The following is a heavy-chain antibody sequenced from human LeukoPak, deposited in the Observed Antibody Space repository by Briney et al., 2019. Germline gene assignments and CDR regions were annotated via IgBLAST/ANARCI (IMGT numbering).Heavy chain of an antibody. V-gene: IGHV3-21*06. D-gene: IGHD3-16*01. CDR2: IDGPSDSI. CDR1: GFTFSRYA. Sequence: GGSLRLSCAASGFTFSRYAMEWVRQAPGKGLEWAASIDGPSDSIYYANSVKGRFTISRDDAKNSVFLQMDSLRAEDTAIYYCARLVCTTIPCYGKFYFDYWGQGTLVPVSS. CDR3: ARLVCTTIPCYGKFYFDY. J-gene: IGHJ4*02.